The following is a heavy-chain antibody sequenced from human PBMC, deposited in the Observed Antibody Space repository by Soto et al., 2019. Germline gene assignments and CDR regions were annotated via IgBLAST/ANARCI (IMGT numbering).Heavy chain of an antibody. CDR1: GGSISRGGYY. CDR2: VYYSGTT. J-gene: IGHJ4*02. V-gene: IGHV4-31*03. CDR3: ARLDDSSGNTPFDF. D-gene: IGHD3-22*01. Sequence: PSETLSLTCTVSGGSISRGGYYWSWIRQRPGKGLEWIGHVYYSGTTYSNPSLRSRIAISVDTSENHFSLKLSSLTAADTAIYFCARLDDSSGNTPFDFWGQGILVTVYS.